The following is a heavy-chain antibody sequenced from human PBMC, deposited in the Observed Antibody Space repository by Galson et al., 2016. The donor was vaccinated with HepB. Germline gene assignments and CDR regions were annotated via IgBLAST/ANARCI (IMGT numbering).Heavy chain of an antibody. J-gene: IGHJ4*02. Sequence: SVKVSCKASGYNFTHYSMHWVRQAPGQRLEWMGWINGGNGNTKYSQKFQGRVTITRDTSASTCYMELSGLKSEDATVYYCARDLRPLLRGIRHIVYDFWGQGTLVTVSS. D-gene: IGHD3-10*01. CDR2: INGGNGNT. V-gene: IGHV1-3*01. CDR3: ARDLRPLLRGIRHIVYDF. CDR1: GYNFTHYS.